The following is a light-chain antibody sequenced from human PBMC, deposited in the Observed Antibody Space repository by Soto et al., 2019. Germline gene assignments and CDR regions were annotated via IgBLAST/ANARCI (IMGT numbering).Light chain of an antibody. CDR3: SSYAVTNIFV. V-gene: IGLV2-8*01. Sequence: QSVLTQPPSASGSPGQSVTISCSGTSSDVGGFNYVSWYQQHPGRAPKVLIYEVNKRPSGVPDRFSGSKSGSTASLTVSGLQAEDEDEYYCSSYAVTNIFVFGTGTKLTVL. CDR2: EVN. J-gene: IGLJ1*01. CDR1: SSDVGGFNY.